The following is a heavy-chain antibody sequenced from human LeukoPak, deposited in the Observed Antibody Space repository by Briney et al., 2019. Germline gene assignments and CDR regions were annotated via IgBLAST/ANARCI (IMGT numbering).Heavy chain of an antibody. CDR3: ARNTAMVTGGDLSDY. Sequence: ASVKVSCKASGGTFSSYAISWVRQAPGQGLEWMGVIIPIFGTANYAQKFQGRVTITADKSTSTAYMELSSLRSEDTAVYYCARNTAMVTGGDLSDYWGQGTLVTVSS. V-gene: IGHV1-69*06. J-gene: IGHJ4*02. CDR1: GGTFSSYA. D-gene: IGHD5-18*01. CDR2: IIPIFGTA.